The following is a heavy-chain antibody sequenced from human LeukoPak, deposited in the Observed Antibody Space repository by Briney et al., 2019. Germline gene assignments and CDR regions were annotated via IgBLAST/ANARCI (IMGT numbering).Heavy chain of an antibody. D-gene: IGHD3-10*01. CDR1: GFTFSSYS. J-gene: IGHJ4*02. Sequence: KTGGSLRLSCAASGFTFSSYSMNWVRQAPGKGLEWVASISSSSSYIYYADSVKGRFTISRDNAKNSLYLQMNSLRAEDTAVYYCARVELLWFGELSDNYFDYWGQGTLVTVS. CDR2: ISSSSSYI. V-gene: IGHV3-21*01. CDR3: ARVELLWFGELSDNYFDY.